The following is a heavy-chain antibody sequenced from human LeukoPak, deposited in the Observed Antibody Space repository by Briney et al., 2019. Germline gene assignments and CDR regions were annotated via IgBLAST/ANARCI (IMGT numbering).Heavy chain of an antibody. CDR3: ARVAPPIAAAGRGYYFDY. D-gene: IGHD6-13*01. CDR1: GGSFSGYY. J-gene: IGHJ4*02. Sequence: SETLSLTCAVYGGSFSGYYWSWIRQPPGKGLEWIGEINHSGSTNYNPSLKGRVTISVDTSKNQFSLKLSSVTAADTAVYYCARVAPPIAAAGRGYYFDYWGQVTLVTVSS. V-gene: IGHV4-34*01. CDR2: INHSGST.